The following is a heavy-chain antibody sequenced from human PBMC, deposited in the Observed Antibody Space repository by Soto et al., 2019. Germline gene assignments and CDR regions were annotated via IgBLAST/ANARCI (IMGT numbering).Heavy chain of an antibody. CDR3: AKTQRAAGKGDY. V-gene: IGHV3-23*01. CDR2: ISGSGGST. J-gene: IGHJ4*02. Sequence: GGSLRLSRAASGFTLSSYAMSWVRQAPGKGLEWVSAISGSGGSTYYADSVKGRFTISRDNSKNTLYLQMNSLRAEDTAVYYCAKTQRAAGKGDYWGQGTLVTVSS. D-gene: IGHD6-19*01. CDR1: GFTLSSYA.